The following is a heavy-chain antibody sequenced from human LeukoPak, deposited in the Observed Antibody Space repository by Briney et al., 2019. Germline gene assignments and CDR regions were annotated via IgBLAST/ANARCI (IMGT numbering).Heavy chain of an antibody. D-gene: IGHD3-10*01. Sequence: GESLKISCQVSGYIFTNYWIGWVRHMPGKGLVSMGITYPADSDTTYSPSFQGQVTISADKSISTVYLQWSSLKASDTAMYYCARQSRDGSKTRGYYFDYWGPGTQVTVSS. CDR2: TYPADSDT. CDR3: ARQSRDGSKTRGYYFDY. CDR1: GYIFTNYW. J-gene: IGHJ4*02. V-gene: IGHV5-51*01.